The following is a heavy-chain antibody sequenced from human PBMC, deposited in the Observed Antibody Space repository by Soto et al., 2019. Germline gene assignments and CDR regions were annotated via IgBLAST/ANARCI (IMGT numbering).Heavy chain of an antibody. CDR3: AKSGYSGSYYPSDY. Sequence: GGFLRLSCAASGFTFSSYGIHWVRQAPGKGLEWVGIIWYDGSNKYYADSVKGRFTISRDSSKNTLYLQMNSLRAEDTAVYYCAKSGYSGSYYPSDYWGQGTLVTVSS. CDR1: GFTFSSYG. D-gene: IGHD1-26*01. V-gene: IGHV3-33*06. J-gene: IGHJ4*02. CDR2: IWYDGSNK.